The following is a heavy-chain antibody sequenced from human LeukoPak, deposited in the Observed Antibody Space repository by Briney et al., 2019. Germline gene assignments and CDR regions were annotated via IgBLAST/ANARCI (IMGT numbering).Heavy chain of an antibody. D-gene: IGHD6-19*01. J-gene: IGHJ4*02. V-gene: IGHV5-51*01. CDR2: IYPGDSDT. CDR1: GYSFTSYW. Sequence: GESLKISCKGSGYSFTSYWIGWVRQMPGKGLEWMGIIYPGDSDTRYSPSFQGQVTISADKSISTAYLQWSSLKASDTAMYYCARTSTPSIAVAGYPFDYWGQGTLVTVSS. CDR3: ARTSTPSIAVAGYPFDY.